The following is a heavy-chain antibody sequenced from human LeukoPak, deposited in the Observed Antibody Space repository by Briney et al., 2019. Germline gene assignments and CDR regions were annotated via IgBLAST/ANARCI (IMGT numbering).Heavy chain of an antibody. J-gene: IGHJ3*02. D-gene: IGHD1-1*01. V-gene: IGHV1-2*02. CDR3: ARRPRTGPGAFDI. CDR2: INPNSGGT. CDR1: GYTFTGYY. Sequence: GASVKVSCKASGYTFTGYYMHWVRQAPGQGLEWMGWINPNSGGTNYAQKFQGRVTMTRDTSISTAYMELSRLRSDDTAVYYCARRPRTGPGAFDIWGQGTMVTVSS.